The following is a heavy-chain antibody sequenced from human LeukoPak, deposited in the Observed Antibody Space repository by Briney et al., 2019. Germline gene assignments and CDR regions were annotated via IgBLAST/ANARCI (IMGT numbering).Heavy chain of an antibody. J-gene: IGHJ4*02. CDR2: ISTSGSTI. D-gene: IGHD1-1*01. V-gene: IGHV3-48*04. Sequence: GGSLRLSCAASGFTFGYFSMSWVRQAPGKGLEWVSYISTSGSTIYYADSVKGRFTISRDNAKNSLYLQMNSLRVEDTAVYYCAKSRSGSANWALQIFDNWGQGTLVTVSS. CDR3: AKSRSGSANWALQIFDN. CDR1: GFTFGYFS.